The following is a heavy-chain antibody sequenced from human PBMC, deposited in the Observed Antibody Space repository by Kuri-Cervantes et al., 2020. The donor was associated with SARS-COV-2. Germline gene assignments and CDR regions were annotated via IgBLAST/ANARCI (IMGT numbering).Heavy chain of an antibody. D-gene: IGHD4-17*01. CDR1: GYTFTSYG. CDR2: ISAYNGNT. Sequence: ASVKVSCKASGYTFTSYGISWVRQAPGQGLEWMGWISAYNGNTNYAQKLQGRVTMTTDTSTSTAYMELRSLRPDDTAVYYCARESYGDYVCDYWGQGTLVTVSS. J-gene: IGHJ4*02. CDR3: ARESYGDYVCDY. V-gene: IGHV1-18*01.